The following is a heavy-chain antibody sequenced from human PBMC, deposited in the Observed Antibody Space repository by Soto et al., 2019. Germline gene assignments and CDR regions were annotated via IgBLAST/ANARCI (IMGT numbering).Heavy chain of an antibody. Sequence: PGGSLRLSCAASGFPFSNAWMNWVRQAPGKGLEWVGRIKSKTDGGTTDYAAPVKGRFTISRDDSKNTLYLQMNSLKTEDTAVYYCTTDVEVAAVLYYYYYGMDVWGQGTTVTVSS. CDR2: IKSKTDGGTT. V-gene: IGHV3-15*07. D-gene: IGHD2-2*01. J-gene: IGHJ6*02. CDR1: GFPFSNAW. CDR3: TTDVEVAAVLYYYYYGMDV.